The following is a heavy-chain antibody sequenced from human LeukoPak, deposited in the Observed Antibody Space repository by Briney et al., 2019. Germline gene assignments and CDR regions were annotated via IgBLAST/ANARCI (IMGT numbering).Heavy chain of an antibody. D-gene: IGHD3-3*01. CDR3: ARRWYDFWSGYYPGGTSFDY. Sequence: MPSETLSLTCAVYGGSFSGYYWSWIRQPPGKGLEWIGEINHSGSTNYNPSLKSRVTISVDTSKNQFSLKLSSVTAADTAVYYCARRWYDFWSGYYPGGTSFDYWGQGTLVTVSS. J-gene: IGHJ4*02. CDR1: GGSFSGYY. CDR2: INHSGST. V-gene: IGHV4-34*01.